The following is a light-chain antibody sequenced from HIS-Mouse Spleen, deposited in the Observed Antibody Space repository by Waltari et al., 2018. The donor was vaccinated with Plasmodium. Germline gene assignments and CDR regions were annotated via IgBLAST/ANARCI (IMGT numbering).Light chain of an antibody. CDR2: EVS. CDR1: SSDVGGYNY. J-gene: IGLJ2*01. CDR3: SSYAGSNNLV. Sequence: QSALTQPPSASGSPGQSVTISCTGTSSDVGGYNYVSWYQQHPGKAPNFMIYEVSKRPSGVPDRFSGSKSGNTASLTVSGLQAEDEADYYGSSYAGSNNLVFGGGTKLTVL. V-gene: IGLV2-8*01.